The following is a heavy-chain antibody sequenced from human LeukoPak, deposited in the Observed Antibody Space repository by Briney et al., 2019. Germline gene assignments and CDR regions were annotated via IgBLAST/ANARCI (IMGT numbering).Heavy chain of an antibody. J-gene: IGHJ3*02. Sequence: PGGSLRLSCAASGFTFSSYGMHWVRQAPGKGLEWVAFIRYDGSNKYYADSVKGRFTISRDNSKNTLYLQMNSLRAEDTAVYYCAANQPIGRLTDYYDIWDAFDIWGQGTMVTVSS. D-gene: IGHD3-22*01. V-gene: IGHV3-30*02. CDR3: AANQPIGRLTDYYDIWDAFDI. CDR1: GFTFSSYG. CDR2: IRYDGSNK.